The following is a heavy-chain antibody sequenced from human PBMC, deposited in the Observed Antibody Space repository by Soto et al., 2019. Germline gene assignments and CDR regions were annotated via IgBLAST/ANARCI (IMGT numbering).Heavy chain of an antibody. Sequence: QVQLVESGGGVVQPGRSLRLSCAASGFTFSSYAMHWVRQAPGKGLEWVAVISYDGSNKYYADSVKGRFTISRDNSKNTLYLQMNSLRAEDTAVYYCAREGGGDWEETLDDACDIWGQGTMVTVSS. CDR1: GFTFSSYA. CDR3: AREGGGDWEETLDDACDI. J-gene: IGHJ3*02. CDR2: ISYDGSNK. D-gene: IGHD2-21*02. V-gene: IGHV3-30-3*01.